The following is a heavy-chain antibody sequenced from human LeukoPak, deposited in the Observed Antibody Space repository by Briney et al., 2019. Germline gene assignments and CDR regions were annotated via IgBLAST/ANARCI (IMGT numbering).Heavy chain of an antibody. J-gene: IGHJ3*02. CDR3: AKDMGYCDSSGYEYAFDI. V-gene: IGHV3-9*01. CDR2: ISWNSGSI. Sequence: GGSLRLSCAASGFTFSSYSMNWVRQAPGKGLEWVSGISWNSGSIGYADSVKGRFTISRDNAKNSLYLQMNSLRAEDTALYYCAKDMGYCDSSGYEYAFDIWGQGTMVTVSS. CDR1: GFTFSSYS. D-gene: IGHD3-22*01.